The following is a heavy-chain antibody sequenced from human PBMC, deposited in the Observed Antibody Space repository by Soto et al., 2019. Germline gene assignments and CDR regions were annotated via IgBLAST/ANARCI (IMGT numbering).Heavy chain of an antibody. J-gene: IGHJ4*02. CDR2: VYYTGST. V-gene: IGHV4-59*01. D-gene: IGHD6-6*01. CDR1: GGSMSGYY. Sequence: SETLSLTCRVSGGSMSGYYWSWIRQAPGKGLEWIGYVYYTGSTNYNPSLQSRVTISVDTSNKQFSLSLRLVTAADTAVYFCARSIAVPSSHIDHWGQGIRVTVS. CDR3: ARSIAVPSSHIDH.